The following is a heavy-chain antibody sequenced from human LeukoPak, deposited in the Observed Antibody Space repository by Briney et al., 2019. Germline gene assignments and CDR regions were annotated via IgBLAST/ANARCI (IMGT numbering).Heavy chain of an antibody. Sequence: SETLSLTCTVSGGSISGGSVSSYYWSWIRQPPGKGLEWIGYIYYSGSTNYNPSLKSRVTISLATSKNQFSLKLRSVTAADTAVYYCARRRLGASGGEANNWFDPWGQGTLVTVSS. J-gene: IGHJ5*02. D-gene: IGHD3-3*01. V-gene: IGHV4-59*08. CDR2: IYYSGST. CDR1: GGSISGGSVSSYY. CDR3: ARRRLGASGGEANNWFDP.